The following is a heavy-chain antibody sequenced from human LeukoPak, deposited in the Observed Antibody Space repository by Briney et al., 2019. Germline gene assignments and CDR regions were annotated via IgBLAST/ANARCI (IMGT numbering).Heavy chain of an antibody. J-gene: IGHJ4*02. CDR1: GYTFTDSY. CDR2: INPNSGVT. V-gene: IGHV1-2*02. D-gene: IGHD2-2*03. Sequence: ASVKVSCKASGYTFTDSYVHWVRQAPAQGLEWMGWINPNSGVTNCAQKFQGRVTMTSDTSINTAYMEPNSLGSDDTAVYFCARDGSFDFWGQGTLVTVSS. CDR3: ARDGSFDF.